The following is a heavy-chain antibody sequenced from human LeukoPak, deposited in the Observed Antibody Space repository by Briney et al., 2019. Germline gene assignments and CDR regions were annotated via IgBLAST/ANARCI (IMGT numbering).Heavy chain of an antibody. V-gene: IGHV3-64*01. J-gene: IGHJ3*01. D-gene: IGHD3-10*01. Sequence: GGSLRLSCAASGFTFSSYAMHWVRQAPGKGLEYVSAISGDGGTTYYPNSVKGRFTISRDNSKNTLYLQMDSLRPEDMAVYYCARGGIKGPHDAYDLWGQGTVVTVSS. CDR2: ISGDGGTT. CDR3: ARGGIKGPHDAYDL. CDR1: GFTFSSYA.